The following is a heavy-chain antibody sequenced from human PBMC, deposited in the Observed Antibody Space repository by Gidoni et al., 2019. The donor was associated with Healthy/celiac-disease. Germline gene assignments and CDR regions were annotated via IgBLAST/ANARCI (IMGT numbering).Heavy chain of an antibody. D-gene: IGHD3-3*01. V-gene: IGHV4-34*01. Sequence: QVQLQQWGAGLLKPSETLSLTCPVYGGSFSGYYWSWIRQPPGKGLEWIGEINHSGSTNYNPSLKSRVTISVDTSKNQFSLKLSSVTAADTAVYYCARGYYDFWSGYPYYYYYYGMDVWGQGTTVTVSS. CDR2: INHSGST. CDR3: ARGYYDFWSGYPYYYYYYGMDV. J-gene: IGHJ6*02. CDR1: GGSFSGYY.